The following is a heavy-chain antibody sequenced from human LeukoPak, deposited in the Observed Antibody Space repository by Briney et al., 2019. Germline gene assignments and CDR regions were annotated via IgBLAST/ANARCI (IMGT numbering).Heavy chain of an antibody. CDR2: ISAYNGNT. Sequence: ASVKVSCKASGYTFTNYAMNWVRQAPGQGLEWMGWISAYNGNTNYAQKLQGRVTMTTDTSTSTAYMELRSLRSDDTAVYYCARVLIAAAGVACYFDYWGQGTLVTVSS. CDR3: ARVLIAAAGVACYFDY. CDR1: GYTFTNYA. J-gene: IGHJ4*02. D-gene: IGHD6-13*01. V-gene: IGHV1-18*01.